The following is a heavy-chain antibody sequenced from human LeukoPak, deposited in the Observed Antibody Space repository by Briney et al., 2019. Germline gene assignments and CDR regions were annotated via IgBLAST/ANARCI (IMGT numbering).Heavy chain of an antibody. CDR2: IYHSGST. J-gene: IGHJ4*02. CDR1: GGSISSSNW. V-gene: IGHV4-4*02. Sequence: SETLSLTCAVSGGSISSSNWWSWVRQPPGKGLEWIGEIYHSGSTNYNPSLKSRVTISVDKSKNQFSLKLSSVTAADTAVYYWARDLLYDRAFYYWGPGTLVTVSS. D-gene: IGHD3-9*01. CDR3: ARDLLYDRAFYY.